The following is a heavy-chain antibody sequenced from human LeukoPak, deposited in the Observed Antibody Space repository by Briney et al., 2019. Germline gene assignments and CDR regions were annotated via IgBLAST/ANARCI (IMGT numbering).Heavy chain of an antibody. J-gene: IGHJ3*02. Sequence: GGSLRLSCAASGFTFSSYSMNWVRQAPGKGLEWVAIISHDGSNKYYADSVKGRFTISRDNSKNTLSLQMNSLRAEDTALYYCARNRLASPFTQYCTGGSCFFWGGAASDIWGQGTMVTVSS. CDR1: GFTFSSYS. CDR2: ISHDGSNK. CDR3: ARNRLASPFTQYCTGGSCFFWGGAASDI. D-gene: IGHD2-15*01. V-gene: IGHV3-30*03.